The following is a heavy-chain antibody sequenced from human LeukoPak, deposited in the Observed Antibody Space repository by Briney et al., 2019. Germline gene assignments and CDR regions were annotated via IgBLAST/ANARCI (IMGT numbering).Heavy chain of an antibody. CDR2: TNPNSGGT. Sequence: ASVKVSCKASGYTFTGYYMHWVRQAPGQGLEWMGRTNPNSGGTNYAQKFQGRVTMTRDTSISTAYMELSRLRSDDTAGYYCARGDLWYYYMDVWGKGTTVTVSS. J-gene: IGHJ6*03. V-gene: IGHV1-2*06. D-gene: IGHD2-21*01. CDR3: ARGDLWYYYMDV. CDR1: GYTFTGYY.